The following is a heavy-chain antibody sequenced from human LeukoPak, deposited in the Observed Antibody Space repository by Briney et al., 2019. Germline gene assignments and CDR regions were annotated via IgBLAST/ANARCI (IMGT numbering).Heavy chain of an antibody. CDR2: IYHSGST. J-gene: IGHJ5*02. Sequence: PSETLSLTCAVSGYSISSGYYWGWIRQPPGKGLEWIGSIYHSGSTYYNPSLKSRVTISVDTSKNQFSLKLSSVTAADTAVYYCARHGTSSSSWYDWFDPWGQGTLVTASS. V-gene: IGHV4-38-2*01. D-gene: IGHD6-13*01. CDR1: GYSISSGYY. CDR3: ARHGTSSSSWYDWFDP.